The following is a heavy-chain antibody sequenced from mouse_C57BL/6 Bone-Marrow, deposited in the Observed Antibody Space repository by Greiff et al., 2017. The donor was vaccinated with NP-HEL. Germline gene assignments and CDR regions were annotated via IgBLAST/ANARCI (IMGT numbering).Heavy chain of an antibody. V-gene: IGHV5-9*01. D-gene: IGHD1-1*01. J-gene: IGHJ3*01. Sequence: EVKLVESGGGLVKPGGSLKLSCAASGFTFSSYTMSWVRQTPEKRLEWVATISGGGGNTYYTDSVKGRFTISRDNANNTPYLQLSSLTSEDSALLYCARIYYYDSSPFAYWGQGTLVTVSA. CDR2: ISGGGGNT. CDR3: ARIYYYDSSPFAY. CDR1: GFTFSSYT.